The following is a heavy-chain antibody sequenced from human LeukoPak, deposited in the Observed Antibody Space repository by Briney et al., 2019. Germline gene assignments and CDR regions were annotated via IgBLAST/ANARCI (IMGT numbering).Heavy chain of an antibody. CDR2: IYYSGST. D-gene: IGHD5-24*01. V-gene: IGHV4-59*12. CDR1: GGSISSYY. CDR3: ARASRDGYNLYYYYYMDV. Sequence: SETLSLTCTVSGGSISSYYWSWIRQPPGKGLEWIGYIYYSGSTNYNPSLKSRVTISVDTSKNQFSLKLSSVTAADTAVYYCARASRDGYNLYYYYYMDVWGKGTTVTISS. J-gene: IGHJ6*03.